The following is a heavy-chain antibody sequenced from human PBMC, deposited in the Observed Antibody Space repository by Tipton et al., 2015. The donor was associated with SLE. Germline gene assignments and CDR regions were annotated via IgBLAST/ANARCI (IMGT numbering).Heavy chain of an antibody. CDR3: ARGELLSY. CDR2: IKQDGSEK. D-gene: IGHD3-10*01. V-gene: IGHV3-7*01. Sequence: SLRLSCAASGFTFSSYAMSWVRQAPGKGLEWVANIKQDGSEKHYVDSVKGRFTISRDNGKSSLYLQMNSLRAEDTAVYYCARGELLSYWGQGTLVTVSS. CDR1: GFTFSSYA. J-gene: IGHJ4*02.